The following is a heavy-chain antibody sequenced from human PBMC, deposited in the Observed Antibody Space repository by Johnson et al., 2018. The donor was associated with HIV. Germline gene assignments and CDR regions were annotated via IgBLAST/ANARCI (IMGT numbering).Heavy chain of an antibody. D-gene: IGHD5-12*01. J-gene: IGHJ3*02. Sequence: VQLVESGGGVVRPGGSLRLSCEGSGFRFDDYGMSWVRQGPGKGLEWVSLINSDGSSTNYADSVKGRFTISRDNAKNTLYMQMNSLRVEDTAVYYCARWGRGGYENPGLDIWGQGTMVTVSS. CDR1: GFRFDDYG. V-gene: IGHV3-20*04. CDR3: ARWGRGGYENPGLDI. CDR2: INSDGSST.